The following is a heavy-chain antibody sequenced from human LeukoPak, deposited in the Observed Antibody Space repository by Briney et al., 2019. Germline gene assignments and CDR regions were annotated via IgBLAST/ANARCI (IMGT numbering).Heavy chain of an antibody. CDR1: GGSFSGYY. Sequence: PSETLSLTCAVYGGSFSGYYWSWIRQPPGKGLEWIGEINHSGSTNYNPSLKSRVTISVDTSKNQFSLKLSSVTAADTAVYYCARLPGRGYYGPGRGSRPNWFDPWGQGTLVTVSS. CDR2: INHSGST. J-gene: IGHJ5*02. V-gene: IGHV4-34*01. D-gene: IGHD3-10*01. CDR3: ARLPGRGYYGPGRGSRPNWFDP.